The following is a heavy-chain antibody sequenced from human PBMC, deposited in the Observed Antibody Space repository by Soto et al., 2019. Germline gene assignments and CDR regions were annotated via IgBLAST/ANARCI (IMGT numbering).Heavy chain of an antibody. J-gene: IGHJ4*02. D-gene: IGHD5-12*01. CDR1: GFTFGSYA. CDR3: AKAKYSGYDISLNFDY. V-gene: IGHV3-23*01. Sequence: EVQLLESGGGLVQPGGSLRLSCAVSGFTFGSYAMSWVRQAPGKGLEWVSGISGSGGSTYYADSVKGRFTSSRDNSKNTLYLQMNSLRVEDTAVYYCAKAKYSGYDISLNFDYWGQGTLATVSS. CDR2: ISGSGGST.